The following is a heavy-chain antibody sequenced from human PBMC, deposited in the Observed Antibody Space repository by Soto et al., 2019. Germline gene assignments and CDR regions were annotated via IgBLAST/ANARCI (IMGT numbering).Heavy chain of an antibody. V-gene: IGHV1-18*01. J-gene: IGHJ4*02. CDR1: GYTFSSYG. CDR3: ARGAGSSGIYYTVSFDD. D-gene: IGHD3-10*01. CDR2: ISAYNGNT. Sequence: ASVKVSCKASGYTFSSYGISWVRQAPGQGLEWMGWISAYNGNTNYAQKFQGRVTMTTDTSTSTAYMALRSLRSDDTAVYYCARGAGSSGIYYTVSFDDWGQGTLVTVSS.